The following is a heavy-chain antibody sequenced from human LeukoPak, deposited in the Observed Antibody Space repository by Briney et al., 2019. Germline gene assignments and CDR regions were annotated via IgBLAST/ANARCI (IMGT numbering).Heavy chain of an antibody. CDR3: ARKPAAQTFDY. CDR1: GYSISSGFH. J-gene: IGHJ4*02. CDR2: IYHSGST. V-gene: IGHV4-38-2*02. D-gene: IGHD1-14*01. Sequence: PSETLSLICTVSGYSISSGFHWGWIRQPPGEGLEWIGSIYHSGSTYYSPSLMSRVTISVDTSKNQFSLKVTSVTAADTAVYFCARKPAAQTFDYWGQGTLVTVSS.